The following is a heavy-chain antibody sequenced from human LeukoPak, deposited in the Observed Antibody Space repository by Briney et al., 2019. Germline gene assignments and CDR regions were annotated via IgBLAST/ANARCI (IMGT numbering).Heavy chain of an antibody. CDR3: ARQSGYDPAGPPFFDY. Sequence: GGSLRLSCAASGLTFSSYSMNWVRQAPGKGLEWVSSISSSSSYIYYADSVKGRFTISRDNAKNSLYLQMNSLRAEDTAVYYCARQSGYDPAGPPFFDYWGQGTLVTVSS. D-gene: IGHD5-12*01. CDR2: ISSSSSYI. CDR1: GLTFSSYS. J-gene: IGHJ4*02. V-gene: IGHV3-21*01.